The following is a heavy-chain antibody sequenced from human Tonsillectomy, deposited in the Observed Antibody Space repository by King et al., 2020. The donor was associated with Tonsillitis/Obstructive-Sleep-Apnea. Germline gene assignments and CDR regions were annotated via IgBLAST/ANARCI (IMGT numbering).Heavy chain of an antibody. CDR1: GYSFTNDW. CDR3: ARLTRSSGWFDL. CDR2: IYPDNSDT. V-gene: IGHV5-51*03. J-gene: IGHJ5*02. D-gene: IGHD6-6*01. Sequence: QLVQSGEEVKKPGECLKISCKGSGYSFTNDWIGWVRQMPGKGLEWGGIIYPDNSDTRYSPSFQGQVTISADKSISTAYLQGSSLKASDTAMYYCARLTRSSGWFDLWGQGTLVTVSS.